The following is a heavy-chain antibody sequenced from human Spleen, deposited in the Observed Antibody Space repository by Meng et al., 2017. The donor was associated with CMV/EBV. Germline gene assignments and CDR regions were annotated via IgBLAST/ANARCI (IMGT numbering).Heavy chain of an antibody. V-gene: IGHV1-18*01. Sequence: ASVKVSCKASGYTFTASGISWVRQAPGQGLEWMGWIGPYNGNTNYAQKFQGRVTMTADTSTSIAYMELRSLRSDDTAIYYCARGGSINWHDGFDIWGQGTMVTVSS. J-gene: IGHJ3*02. CDR1: GYTFTASG. CDR3: ARGGSINWHDGFDI. CDR2: IGPYNGNT. D-gene: IGHD1-1*01.